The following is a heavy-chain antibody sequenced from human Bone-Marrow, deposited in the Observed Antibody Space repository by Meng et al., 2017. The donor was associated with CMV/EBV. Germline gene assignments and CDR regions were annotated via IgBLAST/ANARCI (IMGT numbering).Heavy chain of an antibody. CDR3: AREDTAMVIYYGMDA. D-gene: IGHD5-18*01. J-gene: IGHJ6*02. CDR1: GGSISSSSYY. CDR2: IYYSGST. Sequence: LSCTVPGGSISSSSYYWGWIRQPPGKGLEWIGSIYYSGSTYYNPYLKRRVTISVDTSKNQFSLKLSYVTAADTAVYYCAREDTAMVIYYGMDAWGQGTTVTVSS. V-gene: IGHV4-39*07.